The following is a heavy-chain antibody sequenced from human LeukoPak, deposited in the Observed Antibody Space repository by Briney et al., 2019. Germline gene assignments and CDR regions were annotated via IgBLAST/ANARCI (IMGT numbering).Heavy chain of an antibody. CDR1: GFTFSSYS. CDR3: ARVVGSPNSSGWYIYYFDY. J-gene: IGHJ4*02. Sequence: PGGSLRLSCAASGFTFSSYSMNWVRQAPGKGLEWVSFISSSGTYIYYADSVKGRFTISRDNAKNSLYLQMNSLRAEDTAVYYCARVVGSPNSSGWYIYYFDYWGQGTLVTVSS. D-gene: IGHD6-19*01. CDR2: ISSSGTYI. V-gene: IGHV3-21*01.